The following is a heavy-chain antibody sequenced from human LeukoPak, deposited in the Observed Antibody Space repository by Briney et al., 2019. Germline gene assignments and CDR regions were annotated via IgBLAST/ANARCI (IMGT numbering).Heavy chain of an antibody. V-gene: IGHV1-2*02. D-gene: IGHD6-6*01. CDR2: IIPNSGDT. J-gene: IGHJ4*02. CDR3: ARVEALYHLPTH. Sequence: ASVKVSCKASGYTFTCYYIHWVRQAPGQGLEGVGWIIPNSGDTKYAQKFQGRVTMTRDTSISTAYLELTRLTSDDTAFYYCARVEALYHLPTHWGQGTLVTVSS. CDR1: GYTFTCYY.